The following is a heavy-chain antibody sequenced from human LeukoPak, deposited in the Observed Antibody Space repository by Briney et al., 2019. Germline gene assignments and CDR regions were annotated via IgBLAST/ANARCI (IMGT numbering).Heavy chain of an antibody. CDR1: GGSISSYY. CDR2: IYYSGST. CDR3: ARVLRYSNWFDP. J-gene: IGHJ5*02. V-gene: IGHV4-59*01. Sequence: PSETLSLTCTVSGGSISSYYWSWIRQPPGKGLEWIGYIYYSGSTNYNPSLKSRVTISVDTSKNQFSLKLSSVTAADTAVYYCARVLRYSNWFDPWGQGTLVTVSS. D-gene: IGHD3-9*01.